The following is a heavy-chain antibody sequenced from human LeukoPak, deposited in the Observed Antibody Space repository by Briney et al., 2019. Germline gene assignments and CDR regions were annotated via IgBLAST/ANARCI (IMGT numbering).Heavy chain of an antibody. D-gene: IGHD1-26*01. CDR2: ISDTGRLS. Sequence: GGSLRLSCAASGFTFSSSAMSWVRQAPGKGLEWVAAISDTGRLSYCADSVNGRFTISRDNSKNTLSLQMNSLRAEDTAVYYCARDQIVGAILAYGMDVWGQGTTVTVSS. V-gene: IGHV3-23*01. J-gene: IGHJ6*02. CDR1: GFTFSSSA. CDR3: ARDQIVGAILAYGMDV.